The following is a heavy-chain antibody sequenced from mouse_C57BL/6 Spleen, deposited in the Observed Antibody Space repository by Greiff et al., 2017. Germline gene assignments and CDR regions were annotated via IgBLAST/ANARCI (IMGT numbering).Heavy chain of an antibody. CDR2: IHPNSGST. D-gene: IGHD1-1*01. V-gene: IGHV1-81*01. Sequence: QVQLQQSVAELARPGASVKLSCKASGYTFTSYGISWVKQRTGQGLEWIGMIHPNSGSTNYNEKFKSKATLTVDKSSSTAYMQLSSLTSEDSAVYYCARLDYGFDYWGQGTTLTVSS. CDR1: GYTFTSYG. J-gene: IGHJ2*01. CDR3: ARLDYGFDY.